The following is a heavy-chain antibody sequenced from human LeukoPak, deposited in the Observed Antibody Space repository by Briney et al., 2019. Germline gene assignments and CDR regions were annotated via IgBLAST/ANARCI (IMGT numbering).Heavy chain of an antibody. J-gene: IGHJ5*02. CDR1: GGSISSYY. D-gene: IGHD3-22*01. CDR3: ARPVHDSSGYVDWFDP. Sequence: SETLSLTCTVSGGSISSYYWSWIRQPPGKGLEWIGYIYYSGSTNYNPSLKSRVTIPVDTSKNQFSLKLSSVTAADTAVYYCARPVHDSSGYVDWFDPWGQGTLVTVSS. CDR2: IYYSGST. V-gene: IGHV4-59*01.